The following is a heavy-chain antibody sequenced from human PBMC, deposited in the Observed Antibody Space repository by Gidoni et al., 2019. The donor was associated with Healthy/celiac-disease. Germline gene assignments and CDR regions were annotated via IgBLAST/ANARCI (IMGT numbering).Heavy chain of an antibody. CDR3: ARRGGHYGSGTKYYMDV. Sequence: QVQLVESGGGVVQPGRSLRLSCAASGFTFRSHGMHWVPQAPGKGLEWVAVIWYDGSNKYYADSVKGRFTISRDNSKNTLYLQMNSLRAEDTAVYYCARRGGHYGSGTKYYMDVWGKGTTVTVSS. CDR1: GFTFRSHG. D-gene: IGHD3-10*01. J-gene: IGHJ6*03. CDR2: IWYDGSNK. V-gene: IGHV3-33*01.